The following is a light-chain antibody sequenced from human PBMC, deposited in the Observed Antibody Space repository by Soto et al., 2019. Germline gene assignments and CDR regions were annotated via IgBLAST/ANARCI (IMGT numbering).Light chain of an antibody. V-gene: IGLV1-40*01. CDR1: SSNVGAGYD. CDR2: GNT. Sequence: QSVLTQPPSLSGAPGQRVTISCTGSSSNVGAGYDVHWYHQLPGTAPKLLIFGNTNRPSGVPDRFSGSESGTSASLAITGLQAEDEADYYRQSFDINFNGWVFGGGTKVTVL. CDR3: QSFDINFNGWV. J-gene: IGLJ3*02.